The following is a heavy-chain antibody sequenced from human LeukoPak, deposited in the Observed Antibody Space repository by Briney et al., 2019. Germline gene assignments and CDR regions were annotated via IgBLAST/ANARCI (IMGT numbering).Heavy chain of an antibody. CDR1: GGSISSYY. J-gene: IGHJ5*02. D-gene: IGHD4-17*01. V-gene: IGHV4-59*01. CDR2: IYYSGNT. Sequence: SETLSLTCTVSGGSISSYYWSWIRQPPGKGLDGIGYIYYSGNTNYNPSLKSRVTISVDTSKNQFSLKLSSVTAADTAVYYCARDYGDYDVTYWFDPWGQGTLVTVSS. CDR3: ARDYGDYDVTYWFDP.